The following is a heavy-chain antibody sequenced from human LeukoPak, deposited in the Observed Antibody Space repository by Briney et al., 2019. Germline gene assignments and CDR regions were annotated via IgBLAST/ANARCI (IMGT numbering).Heavy chain of an antibody. V-gene: IGHV4-34*01. CDR1: GGSFRGYY. J-gene: IGHJ5*02. CDR3: ARVPLAAPSDWFDP. D-gene: IGHD6-13*01. CDR2: INHSGST. Sequence: SETLSLTCAVYGGSFRGYYWSWIPQPPGKGLEWIGEINHSGSTNYNPSLKSRVTISVDTSKNQFSLKLSSVTAADTAVYYCARVPLAAPSDWFDPWGQGTLVTVSS.